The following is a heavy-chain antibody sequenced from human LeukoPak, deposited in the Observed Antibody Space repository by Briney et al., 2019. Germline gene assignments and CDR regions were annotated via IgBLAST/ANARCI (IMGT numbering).Heavy chain of an antibody. V-gene: IGHV1-8*01. CDR2: MNPNSGNT. Sequence: GASVKVSCKASGYTFTSYDINWVRQATGQGLEWMGWMNPNSGNTGYAQKFQGRVTMTRNTSISTAYMELSSLSSENTAVYYCARAPISDSSGDRFDPWGQGTLVTDSS. CDR3: ARAPISDSSGDRFDP. D-gene: IGHD3-22*01. J-gene: IGHJ5*02. CDR1: GYTFTSYD.